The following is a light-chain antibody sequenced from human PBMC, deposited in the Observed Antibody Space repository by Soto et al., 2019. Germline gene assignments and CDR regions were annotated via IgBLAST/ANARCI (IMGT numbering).Light chain of an antibody. V-gene: IGKV3-15*01. CDR3: QQFNNWPPLT. CDR2: SAS. Sequence: EIAMTQSPATLSVSPGERATLSCRASQFVSTNLAWYQQKPGQTPRLLIYSASTRATGIPARFSGSGSGTEFTLTISSLQSEDSAVYYCQQFNNWPPLTFGGGTKVEIK. CDR1: QFVSTN. J-gene: IGKJ4*01.